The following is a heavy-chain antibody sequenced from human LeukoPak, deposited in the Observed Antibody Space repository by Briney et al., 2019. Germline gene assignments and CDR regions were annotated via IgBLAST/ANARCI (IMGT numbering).Heavy chain of an antibody. CDR1: GYTFTGYY. V-gene: IGHV1-2*02. D-gene: IGHD1-26*01. Sequence: ASVKVSCKASGYTFTGYYMHWVRHAPGQGLEWMGWVNPNSGGTNYAQKFQGRVTMTRDTSISTAYMELSRLRFDDTAVYYCARVGGATTFYFDYWGQGTLVTVSS. CDR3: ARVGGATTFYFDY. CDR2: VNPNSGGT. J-gene: IGHJ4*02.